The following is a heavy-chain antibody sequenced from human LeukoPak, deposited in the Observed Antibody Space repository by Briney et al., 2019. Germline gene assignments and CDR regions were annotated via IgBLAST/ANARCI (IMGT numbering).Heavy chain of an antibody. CDR2: INHSGST. Sequence: SETLSLTCAVYGGSFSGYYWSWIRQPPGKGLEWIGEINHSGSTNYNPSLKSRVTISVDTSKNQFSLKLSFVTAADTAVYYCAVPAATNHNNAFDIWGQGTMVTVSS. CDR3: AVPAATNHNNAFDI. V-gene: IGHV4-34*01. J-gene: IGHJ3*02. CDR1: GGSFSGYY. D-gene: IGHD2-2*01.